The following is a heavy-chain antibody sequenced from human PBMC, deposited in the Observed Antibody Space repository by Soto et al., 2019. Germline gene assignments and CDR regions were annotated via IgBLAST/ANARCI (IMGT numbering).Heavy chain of an antibody. Sequence: SVKVSCKASGGTFSSYAISWVRQAPGQGLEWMGGIIPIFGTANYAQKFQGRVTITADESTSTAYMELSSLRSEDTAVYYCARRGSASYYDHYYYYYGMYVWGQGTTVTVSS. V-gene: IGHV1-69*13. CDR3: ARRGSASYYDHYYYYYGMYV. D-gene: IGHD3-10*01. J-gene: IGHJ6*02. CDR1: GGTFSSYA. CDR2: IIPIFGTA.